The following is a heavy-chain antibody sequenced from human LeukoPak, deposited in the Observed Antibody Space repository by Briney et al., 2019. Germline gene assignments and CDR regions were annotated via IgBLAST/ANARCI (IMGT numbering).Heavy chain of an antibody. Sequence: PGGSLRLSCAASGFTLSSYAMHWVRQAPGKGLEWVAFIRYDGSNKYYADSVKGRFTISRDNSKNTLYLQMNSLRAEDTAVYYCAKAYYYGSGSWFDYWGQGTLVTVSS. V-gene: IGHV3-30*02. D-gene: IGHD3-10*01. CDR1: GFTLSSYA. CDR3: AKAYYYGSGSWFDY. CDR2: IRYDGSNK. J-gene: IGHJ4*02.